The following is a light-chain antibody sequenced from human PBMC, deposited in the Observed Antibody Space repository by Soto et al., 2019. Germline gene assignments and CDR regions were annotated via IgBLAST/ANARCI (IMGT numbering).Light chain of an antibody. Sequence: QSALTQPASVSGSPGQSITISCTGTSSDVGSYNLVSWYQQHPGKAPKLMIYEGSKRPSGVSNRFSGSKSDNTASLTISGLQAEDEADYHCCSYAGSSTFVVFGGGTKLTVL. CDR3: CSYAGSSTFVV. V-gene: IGLV2-23*03. J-gene: IGLJ2*01. CDR1: SSDVGSYNL. CDR2: EGS.